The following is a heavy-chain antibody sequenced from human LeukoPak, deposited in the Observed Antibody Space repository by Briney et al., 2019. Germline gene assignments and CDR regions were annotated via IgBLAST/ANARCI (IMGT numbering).Heavy chain of an antibody. D-gene: IGHD5-18*01. Sequence: ASVKVSCKVFGYTLTELSMHWVRQAPGKGLEWMGGFDPEDGETIYAQKFQGRVTMTEDTSTDTAYMELSSLRSEDTAVYYCAREGRIQLWLRDYYGMDVWGQGTTVTVSS. J-gene: IGHJ6*02. V-gene: IGHV1-24*01. CDR2: FDPEDGET. CDR1: GYTLTELS. CDR3: AREGRIQLWLRDYYGMDV.